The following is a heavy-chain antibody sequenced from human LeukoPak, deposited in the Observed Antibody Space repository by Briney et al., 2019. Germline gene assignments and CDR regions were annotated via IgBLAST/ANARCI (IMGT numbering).Heavy chain of an antibody. Sequence: GASVKVSCKASGGTFSSYAISWVRQAPGQGLEWMGGIIPIFGTANYAQKFQGRVTITTDESTSTAYMELSSLRSEDTAVYYCATPDGGYDLPAYYWGQGTLVTVSS. J-gene: IGHJ4*02. D-gene: IGHD5-12*01. CDR3: ATPDGGYDLPAYY. CDR1: GGTFSSYA. CDR2: IIPIFGTA. V-gene: IGHV1-69*05.